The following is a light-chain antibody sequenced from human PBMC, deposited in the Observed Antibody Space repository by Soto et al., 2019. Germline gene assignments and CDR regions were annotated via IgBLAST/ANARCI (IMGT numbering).Light chain of an antibody. CDR1: QSVSSY. CDR2: DAS. Sequence: EIVLTQSPATLSLSPGERATLSCRASQSVSSYLAWYQQKSGQAPRLLIFDASNRATGIPARFSGSGSGTDFTLTISSLEPEDFEVYYCQERSNWPPAFGGGTKVEIK. J-gene: IGKJ4*01. V-gene: IGKV3-11*01. CDR3: QERSNWPPA.